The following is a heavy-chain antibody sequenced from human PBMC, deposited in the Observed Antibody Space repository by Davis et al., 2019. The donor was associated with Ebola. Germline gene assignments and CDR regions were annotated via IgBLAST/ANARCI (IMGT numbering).Heavy chain of an antibody. V-gene: IGHV4-4*02. CDR2: IYHSGST. J-gene: IGHJ6*04. CDR3: ARDDRHGSSWYYGMDV. CDR1: GGSISSSNW. D-gene: IGHD6-13*01. Sequence: PSETLSLTCAVSGGSISSSNWWSWVRQPPGKGLEWIGEIYHSGSTNYNPSLKSRVTISVDKSKNQFSLKLSSVTAADTAVYYCARDDRHGSSWYYGMDVWGKGTTVTVSS.